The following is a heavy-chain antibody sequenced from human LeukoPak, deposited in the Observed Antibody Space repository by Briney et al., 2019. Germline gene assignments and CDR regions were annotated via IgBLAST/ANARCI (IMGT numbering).Heavy chain of an antibody. J-gene: IGHJ6*02. CDR3: AKGRSGSYPYYYYFDMDV. CDR1: GFTFNDFE. D-gene: IGHD1-26*01. CDR2: TNSDGKTT. Sequence: GGSLRLSCAASGFTFNDFEMNWVRQAPGKGLVWVSRTNSDGKTTRYADSAKGRFTISRDNAKNTLYLQMNSLRAEDTAVYYCAKGRSGSYPYYYYFDMDVWGQGTTVTVSS. V-gene: IGHV3-74*01.